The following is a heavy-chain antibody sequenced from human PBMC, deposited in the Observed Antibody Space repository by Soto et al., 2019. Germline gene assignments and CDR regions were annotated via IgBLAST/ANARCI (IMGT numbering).Heavy chain of an antibody. D-gene: IGHD3-10*01. J-gene: IGHJ5*02. Sequence: SETLSLTCTVSGGSISSGGYYWSWIRQHPGKGLEWIGYIYYSGSTYYNPSLKSRVTISVDTSKNQFSLRLSSVTAADTAVYYCARGIRGVMGNWFDPWGQGTLVTVSS. CDR2: IYYSGST. V-gene: IGHV4-31*03. CDR3: ARGIRGVMGNWFDP. CDR1: GGSISSGGYY.